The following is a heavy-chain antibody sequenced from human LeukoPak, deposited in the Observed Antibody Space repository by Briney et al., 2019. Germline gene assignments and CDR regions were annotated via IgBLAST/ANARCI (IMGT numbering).Heavy chain of an antibody. D-gene: IGHD3-10*01. J-gene: IGHJ4*02. CDR2: ISAYNGNT. CDR1: GYTFTSYG. Sequence: GASVKVSYKASGYTFTSYGISWVRQAPGQGLEWMAWISAYNGNTDYAQHLRGRVTMTTDTSTSTAYMELRSLRSDDTAVYYCARDSVDGSGTYYSDSPDHWGQGTLVTVSS. CDR3: ARDSVDGSGTYYSDSPDH. V-gene: IGHV1-18*01.